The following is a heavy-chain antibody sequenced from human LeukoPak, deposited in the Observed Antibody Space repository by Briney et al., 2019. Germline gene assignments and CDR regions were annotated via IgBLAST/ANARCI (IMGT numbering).Heavy chain of an antibody. CDR3: ARELQDYGGNSGGAFDI. CDR1: GGSISSGGYY. D-gene: IGHD4-23*01. J-gene: IGHJ3*02. Sequence: SETLSLTCTVSGGSISSGGYYWSWIRQHPGKGLEWIGYIYYSGSTYYNPSLKSRVTISVDTSKDQFSLKLSSVTAADTAVYYCARELQDYGGNSGGAFDIWGQGTMVTVSS. V-gene: IGHV4-31*03. CDR2: IYYSGST.